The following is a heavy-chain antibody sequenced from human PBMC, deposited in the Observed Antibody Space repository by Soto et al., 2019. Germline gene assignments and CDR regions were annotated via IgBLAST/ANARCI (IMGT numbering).Heavy chain of an antibody. V-gene: IGHV3-30-3*01. CDR3: ARDRLRYNWNDFPYYYYGMDV. CDR1: GFTFSSYA. D-gene: IGHD1-1*01. CDR2: ISYDGSNK. J-gene: IGHJ6*02. Sequence: QVQLVESGGGVVQPGRSPSLSCAASGFTFSSYAMHWVRQAPGKGLEWVAFISYDGSNKYYADSVKGRFTISRDNSKNTLYLQMNSLRAEDTAVYYCARDRLRYNWNDFPYYYYGMDVWGQGTTVTVSS.